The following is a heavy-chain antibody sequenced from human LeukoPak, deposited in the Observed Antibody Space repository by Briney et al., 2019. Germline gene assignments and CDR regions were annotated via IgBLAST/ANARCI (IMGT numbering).Heavy chain of an antibody. D-gene: IGHD6-19*01. V-gene: IGHV3-23*01. CDR1: GFTFSSYA. J-gene: IGHJ4*02. Sequence: GGSLRLSCVASGFTFSSYAMTWVRQAPGKGLEWVSTISGSGGSTYYADSVKGRFTISRDNSKNTLYLQMNSLRAEDTAVYYCAKDLASVAGPPGDWGQGTLVTVSS. CDR3: AKDLASVAGPPGD. CDR2: ISGSGGST.